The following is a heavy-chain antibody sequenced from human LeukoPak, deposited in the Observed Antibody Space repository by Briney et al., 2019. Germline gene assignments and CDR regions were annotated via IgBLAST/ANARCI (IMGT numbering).Heavy chain of an antibody. CDR3: ARMLGVYSSGWYWDY. CDR1: GYTFTSYG. J-gene: IGHJ4*02. D-gene: IGHD6-19*01. Sequence: ASVKVSCKASGYTFTSYGISWVRQAPGQGLEWMGWISAYNGNTNYAQKLQGRVTMTTDTSTSTAYMELRSLRSDDTAVYYCARMLGVYSSGWYWDYWGQGTLVTVSS. V-gene: IGHV1-18*01. CDR2: ISAYNGNT.